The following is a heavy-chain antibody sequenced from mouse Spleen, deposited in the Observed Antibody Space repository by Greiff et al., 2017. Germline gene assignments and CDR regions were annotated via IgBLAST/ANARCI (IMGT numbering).Heavy chain of an antibody. V-gene: IGHV3-6*01. J-gene: IGHJ1*03. CDR3: ARDKDFTRYFDV. CDR1: GYSITSGYY. Sequence: VQLKESGPGLVKPSQSLSLTCSVTGYSITSGYYWNWIRQFPGNKLEWMGYISYDGSNNYNPSLKNRISITRDTSKNQFFLKLNSVTTEDTATYYCARDKDFTRYFDVWGTGTTVTVSS. CDR2: ISYDGSN.